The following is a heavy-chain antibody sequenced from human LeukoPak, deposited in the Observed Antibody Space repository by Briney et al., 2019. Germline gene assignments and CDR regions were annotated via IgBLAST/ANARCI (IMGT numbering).Heavy chain of an antibody. Sequence: SETLSLTCSVFGGSISSSSYYWGWIRQPPGKGLEWIGSIYYSGSSYYNPSLKSRVTISVGTSKNQFSLKLTSVTAADTAVYYCARIDCTSTTCYAGSYYFDYWGQGTLVTVSS. CDR1: GGSISSSSYY. D-gene: IGHD2-2*01. CDR2: IYYSGSS. CDR3: ARIDCTSTTCYAGSYYFDY. J-gene: IGHJ4*02. V-gene: IGHV4-39*01.